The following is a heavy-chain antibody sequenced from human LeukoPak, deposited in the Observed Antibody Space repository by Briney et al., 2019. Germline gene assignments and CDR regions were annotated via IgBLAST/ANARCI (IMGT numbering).Heavy chain of an antibody. V-gene: IGHV3-23*01. D-gene: IGHD3-22*01. CDR2: ISGSGGST. Sequence: GGSLRLSCAASGFTFSSYAMSWVRQAPGKGLEWVSAISGSGGSTYYADSVKGRFTISRDNSKNTLYLQMNSLRAEDTAVYYCARVNLPYDSSGYYHTVPYYFDYWGQGTLVTVSS. CDR3: ARVNLPYDSSGYYHTVPYYFDY. J-gene: IGHJ4*02. CDR1: GFTFSSYA.